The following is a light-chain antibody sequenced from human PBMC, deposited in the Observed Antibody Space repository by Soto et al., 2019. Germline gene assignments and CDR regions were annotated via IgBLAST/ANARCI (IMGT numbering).Light chain of an antibody. Sequence: EIVLTQSPGTLSLSPGERATLSCRASHSVSSSYLAWYQQKPGQAPRLLIYGASSRATGIPDRFSGSGSGTDFTLTFSRLEPEDCAVYYCQQYGTSPPITFGQGTRLEIK. CDR1: HSVSSSY. CDR3: QQYGTSPPIT. V-gene: IGKV3-20*01. CDR2: GAS. J-gene: IGKJ5*01.